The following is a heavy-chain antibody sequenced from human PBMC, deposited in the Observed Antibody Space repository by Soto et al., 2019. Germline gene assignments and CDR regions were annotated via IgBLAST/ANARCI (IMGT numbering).Heavy chain of an antibody. D-gene: IGHD7-27*01. V-gene: IGHV1-2*02. CDR3: ARSLIGDSYYFDY. CDR1: GYSFTGYY. CDR2: IHSNTGAT. J-gene: IGHJ4*02. Sequence: QVQLVQSGAEVKKPGASVKVSCKASGYSFTGYYIHWVRQSPGQGLEWMGRIHSNTGATNFAQKVQGRVTMTKDTSISTAYMELSSLRSDDTAVYYCARSLIGDSYYFDYWGQGTLVTASS.